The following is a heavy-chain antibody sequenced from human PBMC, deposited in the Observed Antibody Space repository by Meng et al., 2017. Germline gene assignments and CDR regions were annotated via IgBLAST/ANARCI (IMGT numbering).Heavy chain of an antibody. Sequence: QGQVQQWGAGLLKPSGTLSLTCAVYGGSFSGYYWSWIRQPPGKGLEWIGEINHSGSTNYNPSLKSRVTISVDTSKDQFSLKLSSVTAADTAVYYCAGITMSRAGDYWGQGTLVTVAS. D-gene: IGHD3-22*01. CDR2: INHSGST. J-gene: IGHJ4*02. V-gene: IGHV4-34*01. CDR3: AGITMSRAGDY. CDR1: GGSFSGYY.